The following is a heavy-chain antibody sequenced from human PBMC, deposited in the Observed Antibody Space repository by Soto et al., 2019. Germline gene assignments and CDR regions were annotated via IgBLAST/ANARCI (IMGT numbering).Heavy chain of an antibody. CDR1: GYTLTELS. Sequence: GASVKVSCKVSGYTLTELSMHWVRQAPGKGLEWMGGFEPEDGETIYAQKFQDRVTMTEDTSTDTAYMELSSLRSEDTAVYYCATRSPPGNWFDPWGQGTLVTAPQ. CDR2: FEPEDGET. V-gene: IGHV1-24*01. J-gene: IGHJ5*02. CDR3: ATRSPPGNWFDP.